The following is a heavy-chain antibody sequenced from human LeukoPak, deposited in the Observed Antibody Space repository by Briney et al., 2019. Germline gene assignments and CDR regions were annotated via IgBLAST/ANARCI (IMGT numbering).Heavy chain of an antibody. Sequence: ASVKVSCKASGYTFISYDINWVRQAPGQGLEWVGWIHPNSGKTGYAQKFQGRVTMTRDTSTETAFMELSSLKFDDTAIFYCARGHYGGNRYFDIWGQGTLVTVSS. CDR2: IHPNSGKT. D-gene: IGHD4-23*01. V-gene: IGHV1-8*02. J-gene: IGHJ4*02. CDR1: GYTFISYD. CDR3: ARGHYGGNRYFDI.